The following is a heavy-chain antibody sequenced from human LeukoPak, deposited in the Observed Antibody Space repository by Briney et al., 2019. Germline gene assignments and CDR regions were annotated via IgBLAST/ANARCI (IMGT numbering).Heavy chain of an antibody. D-gene: IGHD3-10*01. CDR2: IKQDGSEK. J-gene: IGHJ4*02. CDR3: ARVDYYGSGSYYNGDY. CDR1: GFTFSSYW. Sequence: PGGSLRLSCAASGFTFSSYWMSWDRQAPGKGLEWVANIKQDGSEKYYVDSVKGRFTISRDNAKNSLYLQMNSLRAEDTAVYYCARVDYYGSGSYYNGDYWGQGTLVTVSS. V-gene: IGHV3-7*03.